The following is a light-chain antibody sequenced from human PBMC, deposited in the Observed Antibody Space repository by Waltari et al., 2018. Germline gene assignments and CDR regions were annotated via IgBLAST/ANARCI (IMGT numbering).Light chain of an antibody. J-gene: IGKJ1*01. CDR2: WAS. CDR1: QSVLYSSNNTNY. Sequence: DIVMTQSPDSLAVSLGERATINCKSSQSVLYSSNNTNYLAWYQQKPGQPPKLLIFWASTRESGVPDRFSGSGSGTDFTLTISSLQAEDVAVYYCQQYLSTPPTFGQGTKVEIK. CDR3: QQYLSTPPT. V-gene: IGKV4-1*01.